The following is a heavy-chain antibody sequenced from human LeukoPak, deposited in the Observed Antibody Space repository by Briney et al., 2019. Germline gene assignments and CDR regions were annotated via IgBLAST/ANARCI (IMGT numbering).Heavy chain of an antibody. Sequence: SETLSLTCTVSGGSINSYYGSWIRQPPGKGLEWIGYIYHSGSANYKPSLKSRVTISVDTSKNQFSLKLSSVTAADTAVYYCARVSPVGHFDYWGQGTLVTVSS. CDR3: ARVSPVGHFDY. CDR2: IYHSGSA. CDR1: GGSINSYY. V-gene: IGHV4-59*01. D-gene: IGHD1-26*01. J-gene: IGHJ4*02.